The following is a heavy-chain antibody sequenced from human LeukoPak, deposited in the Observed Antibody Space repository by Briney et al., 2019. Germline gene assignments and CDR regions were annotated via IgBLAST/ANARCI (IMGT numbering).Heavy chain of an antibody. J-gene: IGHJ4*02. V-gene: IGHV3-23*01. D-gene: IGHD3-10*01. CDR2: ISGSDGST. CDR1: GFTFSNYA. Sequence: GGSLRLSCAASGFTFSNYAMSWVRQAPGKGLEWVSAISGSDGSTYYADSVKGRFTISRDNSKNTLYLQMNSLRAEDTAVYYCAKAGLYGSGSYYSYYFDYWGQGTLVTVSS. CDR3: AKAGLYGSGSYYSYYFDY.